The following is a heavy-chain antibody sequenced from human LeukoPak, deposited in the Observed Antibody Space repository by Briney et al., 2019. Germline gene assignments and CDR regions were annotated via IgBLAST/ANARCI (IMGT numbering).Heavy chain of an antibody. D-gene: IGHD5-18*01. CDR3: ARSSRGYSYGYGFDY. CDR1: GFTFSSYS. J-gene: IGHJ4*02. CDR2: ISSSSSYI. Sequence: PGGSLRLSCAASGFTFSSYSMNCVRQAPGKGLEWVSSISSSSSYIYYADSVKGRFTISRDNAKNSLYLQMNSLRAEDTAVYYCARSSRGYSYGYGFDYWGQGPLVTVSS. V-gene: IGHV3-21*01.